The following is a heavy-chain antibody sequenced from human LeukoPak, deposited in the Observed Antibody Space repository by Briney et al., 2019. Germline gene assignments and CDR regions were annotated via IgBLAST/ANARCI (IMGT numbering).Heavy chain of an antibody. CDR2: ISYDGGNK. CDR3: AKDVNYYDSSGYCPDFDY. D-gene: IGHD3-22*01. V-gene: IGHV3-30*18. CDR1: GFTFSSYG. Sequence: GRSLRLSCAASGFTFSSYGMHWVRQAPGKGLEWVAVISYDGGNKYYADSVKGRFTISRDNSKNTLYLQMNSLRAEDTAVYYCAKDVNYYDSSGYCPDFDYWGQGTLVTVSS. J-gene: IGHJ4*02.